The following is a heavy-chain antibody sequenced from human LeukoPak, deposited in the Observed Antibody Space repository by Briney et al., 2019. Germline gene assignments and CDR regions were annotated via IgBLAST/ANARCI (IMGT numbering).Heavy chain of an antibody. CDR2: ISSSGSTI. CDR1: GFTFSSYE. D-gene: IGHD2-8*01. Sequence: PGGSLRLSCAASGFTFSSYEMNWVRQAPGKGLEWVSYISSSGSTIYYADSVKGRFTISRDNAKNSLYLQMNSLRAGDTAVYYCARDCTNGVCWDYWGQGTLVTVSS. J-gene: IGHJ4*02. V-gene: IGHV3-48*03. CDR3: ARDCTNGVCWDY.